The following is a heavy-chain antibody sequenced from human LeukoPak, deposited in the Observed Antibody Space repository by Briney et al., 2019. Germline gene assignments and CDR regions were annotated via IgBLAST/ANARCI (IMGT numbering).Heavy chain of an antibody. CDR1: GGTFSSYA. CDR3: ARVEGYCSGGSCYLDY. D-gene: IGHD2-15*01. J-gene: IGHJ4*02. Sequence: SVKVSCTASGGTFSSYAISWVRQAPGQGLEWMGGIIPIFGTANYAQKFQGRVTITADKSTSTAYMELSSLRSEDTAVCYCARVEGYCSGGSCYLDYWGQGTLVTVSS. V-gene: IGHV1-69*06. CDR2: IIPIFGTA.